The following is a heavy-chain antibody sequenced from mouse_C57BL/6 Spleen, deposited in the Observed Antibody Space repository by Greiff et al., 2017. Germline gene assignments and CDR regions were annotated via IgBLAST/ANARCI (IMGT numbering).Heavy chain of an antibody. CDR3: ARSGDYDEDWYGDV. J-gene: IGHJ1*03. Sequence: QVQLQQPGAELVRPGTSVKLSCKASGYTFTSYWMHWVKQRPGQGLEWIGVIDPSDSYTTYNQKFKGKATLTVDTSSSTAYMQLSSLTSEDSAVYYCARSGDYDEDWYGDVWGTETTVTVSS. D-gene: IGHD2-4*01. CDR1: GYTFTSYW. CDR2: IDPSDSYT. V-gene: IGHV1-59*01.